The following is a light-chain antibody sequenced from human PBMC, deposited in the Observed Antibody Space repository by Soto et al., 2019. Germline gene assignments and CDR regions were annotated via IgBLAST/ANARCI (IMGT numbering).Light chain of an antibody. J-gene: IGLJ1*01. CDR2: NNN. CDR1: SSNIGSSS. Sequence: QSVLTQPPSASGTPGQRVTISCSGSSSNIGSSSVNWYQQLPGTAPKLLIYNNNQWPSGVPDRFSGSKSGTSASLVISGLQSEGEADYYCAAWDVTLNGLYVFGTGTKLTVL. CDR3: AAWDVTLNGLYV. V-gene: IGLV1-44*01.